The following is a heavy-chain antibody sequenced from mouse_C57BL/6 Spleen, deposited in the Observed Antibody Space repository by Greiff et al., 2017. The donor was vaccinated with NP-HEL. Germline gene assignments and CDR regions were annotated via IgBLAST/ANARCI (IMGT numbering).Heavy chain of an antibody. CDR1: GYTFTDYE. CDR2: IDPETGGT. CDR3: TRAVVATSYFDY. Sequence: QVQLKQSGAELVRPGASVTLSCKASGYTFTDYEMHWVKQTPVHGLEWIGAIDPETGGTAYNQKFKGKAILTADKSSSTAYMELRSLTSEDSAVYDCTRAVVATSYFDYWGQGTTLTVSS. J-gene: IGHJ2*01. V-gene: IGHV1-15*01. D-gene: IGHD1-1*01.